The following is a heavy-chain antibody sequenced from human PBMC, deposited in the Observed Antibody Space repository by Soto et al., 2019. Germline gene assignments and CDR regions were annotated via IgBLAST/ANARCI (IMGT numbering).Heavy chain of an antibody. J-gene: IGHJ5*02. CDR3: ATTPDDYGDYYNWFDP. CDR1: GGSISSSSYY. V-gene: IGHV4-39*01. D-gene: IGHD4-17*01. Sequence: SETLSLTCTVSGGSISSSSYYWGWIRQPPGKGLEWIGSIYYSGSTYYNPSLKSRVTISVDTSKNQFSLKLSSVTAADTAVYYCATTPDDYGDYYNWFDPWGQGTLVTVSS. CDR2: IYYSGST.